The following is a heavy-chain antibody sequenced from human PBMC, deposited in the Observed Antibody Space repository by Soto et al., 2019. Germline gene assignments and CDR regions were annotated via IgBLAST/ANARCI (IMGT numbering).Heavy chain of an antibody. D-gene: IGHD3-9*01. V-gene: IGHV1-69*01. Sequence: QVQLVQSGAEVKKPGSSVKVSCKASGGTFSSYAISWVRQAPGQGLEWMGGIIPIFGTANYAQKFQGRVTITADESTSTAYMELSSLRSEDTAVYYCARAATLLTGYYKGDNWFDPRGQGTLVTVSS. CDR1: GGTFSSYA. CDR3: ARAATLLTGYYKGDNWFDP. J-gene: IGHJ5*02. CDR2: IIPIFGTA.